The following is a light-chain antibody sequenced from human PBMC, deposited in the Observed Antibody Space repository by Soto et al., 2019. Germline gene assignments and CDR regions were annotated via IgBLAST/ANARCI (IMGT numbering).Light chain of an antibody. J-gene: IGLJ2*01. CDR1: SSDVGGYVY. V-gene: IGLV2-8*01. CDR3: SSYAGTNTDVI. Sequence: QSALTQPPSASGSPGQSVTIPCTGTSSDVGGYVYVSWYQQYPGKAPKLMIYEVNKRPSGVPDRFSGSKSGNTASLTVSGLQAEDEADYYCSSYAGTNTDVIFGGGTKLTVL. CDR2: EVN.